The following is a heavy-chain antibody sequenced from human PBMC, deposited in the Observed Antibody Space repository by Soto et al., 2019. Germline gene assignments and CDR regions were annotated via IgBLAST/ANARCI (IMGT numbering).Heavy chain of an antibody. D-gene: IGHD3-10*01. J-gene: IGHJ5*02. CDR3: GSTYYNPYLESRVTISVDTSKNQFSLKLSSVAAADTAVYYCAREAPTPTAGQETYYDFSARWFDP. CDR2: IWYDGSNK. Sequence: GGSLILSCAASGFTFSSYGMHWVRQAPGKGLEWVAVIWYDGSNKYYADSVKGRFTISRDNSKNTLYLQMNSLRAEDTAVYYSGSTYYNPYLESRVTISVDTSKNQFSLKLSSVAAADTAVYYCAREAPTPTAGQETYYDFSARWFDPWGQGTLVTVSS. V-gene: IGHV3-33*01. CDR1: GFTFSSYG.